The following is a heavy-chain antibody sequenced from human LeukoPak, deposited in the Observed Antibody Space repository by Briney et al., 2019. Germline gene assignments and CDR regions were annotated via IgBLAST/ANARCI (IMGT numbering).Heavy chain of an antibody. J-gene: IGHJ4*02. Sequence: GGSLRLSCAASGFTFSSYSMNWVRQAPGKGLEWVSSISSSSSYIYYADSVKGRFTISRDNAKNSLYLQMNSLRAEDTAVYYCARHTGSTWSTGYWDQGTLVTVSS. D-gene: IGHD6-13*01. V-gene: IGHV3-21*01. CDR1: GFTFSSYS. CDR3: ARHTGSTWSTGY. CDR2: ISSSSSYI.